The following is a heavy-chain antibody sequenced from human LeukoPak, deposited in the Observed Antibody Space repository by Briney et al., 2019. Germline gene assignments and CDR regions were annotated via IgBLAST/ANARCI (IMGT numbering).Heavy chain of an antibody. J-gene: IGHJ4*02. CDR1: GFTFGNVW. D-gene: IGHD3-3*01. CDR3: TTDWGHRRFLEWLSRSGLDY. V-gene: IGHV3-15*01. CDR2: IKSKADGGTT. Sequence: GGSLRLSCAASGFTFGNVWMPWVRQAPGKGLEWVGRIKSKADGGTTDYAADYAKPEKGRITISRDDSTNTLYLQMNSLKTEDTAVYYCTTDWGHRRFLEWLSRSGLDYWGQGTLVTVSS.